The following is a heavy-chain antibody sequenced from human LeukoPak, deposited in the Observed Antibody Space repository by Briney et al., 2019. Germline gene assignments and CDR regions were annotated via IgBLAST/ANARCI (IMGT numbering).Heavy chain of an antibody. J-gene: IGHJ4*02. CDR2: IYPGDSDT. CDR1: GCIFTSYW. D-gene: IGHD3-9*01. Sequence: GGSLQISCKGAGCIFTSYWIGWVRQLPGKNLEWMGIIYPGDSDTRYSPSFQGKVTISADKSISTAYLQWSSLKASDTAMYYCARTQGYFDWSVPDYWGQGTLVTVSS. V-gene: IGHV5-51*01. CDR3: ARTQGYFDWSVPDY.